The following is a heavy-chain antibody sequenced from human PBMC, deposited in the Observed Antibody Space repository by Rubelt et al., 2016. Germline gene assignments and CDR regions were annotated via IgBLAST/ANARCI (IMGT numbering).Heavy chain of an antibody. CDR3: ARDQSRQCGGDCYLPQYFQH. J-gene: IGHJ1*01. V-gene: IGHV3-48*01. D-gene: IGHD2-21*02. Sequence: YYADSVKGRFTISRDNAKNSLYLQMNSLRAEDTAVYYCARDQSRQCGGDCYLPQYFQHWGQGTLVTVSS.